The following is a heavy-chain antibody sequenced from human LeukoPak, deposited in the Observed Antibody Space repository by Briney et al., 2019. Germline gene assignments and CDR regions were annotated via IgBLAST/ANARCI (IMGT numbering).Heavy chain of an antibody. CDR3: AKMGIDSGWYVGLDY. CDR1: GGTFSSYA. Sequence: ASVKVSCKASGGTFSSYAISWVRQAPGQGLEWMGRIIPILGIANYAQKFQGRVTITADKSTSTAYMELSSLRSEDTAVYYCAKMGIDSGWYVGLDYWGQGTLVTVSS. V-gene: IGHV1-69*04. CDR2: IIPILGIA. D-gene: IGHD6-19*01. J-gene: IGHJ4*02.